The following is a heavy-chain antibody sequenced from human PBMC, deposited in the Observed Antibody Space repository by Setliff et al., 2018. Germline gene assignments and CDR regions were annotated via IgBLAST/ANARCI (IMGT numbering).Heavy chain of an antibody. Sequence: ASVKVSCKASGYIFTSYGISWVRQAPGQGLDWMGWISSYNGKTNYAQKLQGRLTMTTDTSTSTAYMELRSLRSDDTVVYYCARDLDYQYYYETSGRDAFDIWGLGTTVTVSS. V-gene: IGHV1-18*01. J-gene: IGHJ3*02. CDR1: GYIFTSYG. D-gene: IGHD3-22*01. CDR2: ISSYNGKT. CDR3: ARDLDYQYYYETSGRDAFDI.